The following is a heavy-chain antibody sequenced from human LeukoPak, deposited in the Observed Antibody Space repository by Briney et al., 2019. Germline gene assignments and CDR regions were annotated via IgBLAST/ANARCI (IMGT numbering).Heavy chain of an antibody. V-gene: IGHV1-69*01. CDR3: AMANSSSWFPSYLFQPGLDY. Sequence: FGTANYAQKFQGRVTITADESTITAYMELSSLRSEDTAVYYCAMANSSSWFPSYLFQPGLDYWGQGTLVTVSS. D-gene: IGHD6-13*01. J-gene: IGHJ4*02. CDR2: FGTA.